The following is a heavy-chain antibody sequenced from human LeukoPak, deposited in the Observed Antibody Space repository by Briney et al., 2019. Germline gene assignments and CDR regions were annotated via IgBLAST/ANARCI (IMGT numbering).Heavy chain of an antibody. V-gene: IGHV3-49*04. D-gene: IGHD4-23*01. CDR2: IRSIPYGGTT. Sequence: GGSLRLSCTASGFTFGDYAVTGVRQAPGKGLEWVGLIRSIPYGGTTEYAASVKGRFTISRDESKSIAYLQMNSLKTEDTAVYYCTREGRFGDYGGGSDYWGQGTLVTVSS. J-gene: IGHJ4*02. CDR1: GFTFGDYA. CDR3: TREGRFGDYGGGSDY.